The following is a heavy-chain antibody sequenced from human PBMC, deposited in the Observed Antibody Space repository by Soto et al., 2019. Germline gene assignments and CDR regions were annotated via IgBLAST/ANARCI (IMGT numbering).Heavy chain of an antibody. CDR2: TYYRSKWYN. J-gene: IGHJ6*03. D-gene: IGHD2-2*01. Sequence: SQTLSLTCAISGDSVSSNSVAWNWFRQSPSRGLEWLGRTYYRSKWYNDYAVSVKSRITINPDTSKNQFSLQLNSVTPEDTAVYYCARGYCSSTSCYAFYYYYYMDVWGKGTTVTVSS. V-gene: IGHV6-1*01. CDR1: GDSVSSNSVA. CDR3: ARGYCSSTSCYAFYYYYYMDV.